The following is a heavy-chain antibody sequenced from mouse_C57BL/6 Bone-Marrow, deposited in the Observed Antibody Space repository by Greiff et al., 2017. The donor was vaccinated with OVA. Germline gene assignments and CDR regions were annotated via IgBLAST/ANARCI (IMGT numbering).Heavy chain of an antibody. J-gene: IGHJ2*01. CDR3: TTRGYYGSSSVFDY. D-gene: IGHD1-1*01. Sequence: VQLQQSGAELVRPGASVKLSCTASGFNIKDDYMHWVKQRPEQGLEWIGWIDPENGDTEYASKFQGKATITADTSSNTAYLQLSSLTSEDTAVYYCTTRGYYGSSSVFDYWGQGTTLTVSS. CDR1: GFNIKDDY. CDR2: IDPENGDT. V-gene: IGHV14-4*01.